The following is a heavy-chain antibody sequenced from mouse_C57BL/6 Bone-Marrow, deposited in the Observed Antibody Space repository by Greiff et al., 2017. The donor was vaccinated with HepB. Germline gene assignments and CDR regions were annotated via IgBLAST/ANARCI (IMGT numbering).Heavy chain of an antibody. CDR2: ISSGSSTI. CDR1: GFTLSDYG. CDR3: ATYYGNYKDY. D-gene: IGHD2-10*01. J-gene: IGHJ4*01. Sequence: EVKVEESGGGLVKPGGSLKLSCAASGFTLSDYGMHWVRQAPEKGLEWVAYISSGSSTIYYADTVKGRFTISRDNAKNTLFLQMTSLRSEDTAMYYCATYYGNYKDYWGQGTSVTVSS. V-gene: IGHV5-17*01.